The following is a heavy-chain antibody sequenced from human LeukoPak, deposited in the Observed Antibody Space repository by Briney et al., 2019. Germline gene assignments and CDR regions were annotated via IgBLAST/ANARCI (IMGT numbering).Heavy chain of an antibody. CDR2: ISAYNGNT. D-gene: IGHD6-13*01. CDR1: GYTFTSYG. Sequence: AXXKVSCKASGYTFTSYGISWVRQAPGQGLEWMGWISAYNGNTNYAQKLQGRVTMTTDTSTRTAYMEVRSLRYEDTAVYYSATDQGLIAAAEYFDYWGQGTLVTVSS. CDR3: ATDQGLIAAAEYFDY. J-gene: IGHJ4*02. V-gene: IGHV1-18*01.